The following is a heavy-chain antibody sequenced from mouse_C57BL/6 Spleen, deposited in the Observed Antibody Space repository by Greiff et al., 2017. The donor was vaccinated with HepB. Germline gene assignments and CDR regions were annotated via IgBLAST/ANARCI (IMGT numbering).Heavy chain of an antibody. V-gene: IGHV5-6*01. D-gene: IGHD1-1*01. J-gene: IGHJ4*01. CDR1: GFTFSSYG. CDR2: ISSGGSYT. CDR3: ARPEIITTVVLHYYAMDY. Sequence: VQLKQSGGDLVKPGGSLKLSCAASGFTFSSYGMSWVRQTPDKRLEWVATISSGGSYTYYPVSVKGRFTISRDNAKNTLYLQMSSLKSEDTAMYYCARPEIITTVVLHYYAMDYWGQGTSVTVAS.